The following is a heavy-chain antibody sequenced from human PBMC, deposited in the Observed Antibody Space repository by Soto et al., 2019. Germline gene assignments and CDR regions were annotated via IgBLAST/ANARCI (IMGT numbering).Heavy chain of an antibody. CDR3: ARDRDDYGSGNYYNRIDF. J-gene: IGHJ4*02. V-gene: IGHV1-69*01. CDR1: GGIFSTYA. D-gene: IGHD3-10*01. CDR2: IIPIFGTP. Sequence: QVQLVQSGAEVKKPGSSVKVSCKAYGGIFSTYAISWLRQAPGQGLEWMGGIIPIFGTPNYAQRFQGRVTITADEATCTAYMELSRLRSEDTAVYYCARDRDDYGSGNYYNRIDFWGQGTLVTVSS.